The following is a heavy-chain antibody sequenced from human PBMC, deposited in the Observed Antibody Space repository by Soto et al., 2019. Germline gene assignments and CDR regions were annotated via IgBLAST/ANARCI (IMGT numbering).Heavy chain of an antibody. CDR3: ASAVARVAISFDY. Sequence: SETLSLTCTVSGVTVSSGSYYWSWIRQPPGKGLEWIGYIYYSGSTNYNPSLKSRVTISVDTSKNQFPLKLSSVTAADTAVYYCASAVARVAISFDYWGQGTLVTVSS. CDR2: IYYSGST. V-gene: IGHV4-61*01. CDR1: GVTVSSGSYY. J-gene: IGHJ4*02. D-gene: IGHD5-12*01.